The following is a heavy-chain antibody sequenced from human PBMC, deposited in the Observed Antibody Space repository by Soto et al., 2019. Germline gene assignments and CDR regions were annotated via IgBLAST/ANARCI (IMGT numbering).Heavy chain of an antibody. J-gene: IGHJ4*02. CDR2: INGGNGKT. CDR3: ARDFDRNYIAY. V-gene: IGHV1-3*01. CDR1: GYTFTGYA. Sequence: ASVKVSCKASGYTFTGYAIFWVRQAPGQSLEWMGYINGGNGKTEYSQKFQDRVTITRDTSANTAYMELSSLRSEDTAVYYCARDFDRNYIAYWGQGTQVTVSS. D-gene: IGHD3-16*02.